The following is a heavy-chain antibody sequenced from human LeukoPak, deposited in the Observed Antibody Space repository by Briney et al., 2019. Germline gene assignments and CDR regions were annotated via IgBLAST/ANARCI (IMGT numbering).Heavy chain of an antibody. Sequence: SVRVSCKASGGTFSSYAISWVRQAPGQGLEWMGGIIPIFGTANYAQKFQGRVTITTDESTSTAYMELSSLRSEDTAVYYCARANLDTAMVMSLSYWGQGTLVTVSS. CDR2: IIPIFGTA. CDR1: GGTFSSYA. CDR3: ARANLDTAMVMSLSY. V-gene: IGHV1-69*05. J-gene: IGHJ4*02. D-gene: IGHD5-18*01.